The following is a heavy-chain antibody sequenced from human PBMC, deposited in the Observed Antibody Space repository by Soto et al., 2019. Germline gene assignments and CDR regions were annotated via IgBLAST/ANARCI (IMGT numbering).Heavy chain of an antibody. D-gene: IGHD1-7*01. CDR2: ISYSADKT. J-gene: IGHJ3*01. CDR1: GFTFNTYV. V-gene: IGHV3-23*01. CDR3: ARRARSATTNWGAFDV. Sequence: EVQLLESGGGLVQPGGSLRLSCAASGFTFNTYVMNWVRQAPGKGLEWVSTISYSADKTHYADSVKGRFTISRDNSRDTLFLQMNSLRANDAGVDYCARRARSATTNWGAFDVWGQGTMVTVSS.